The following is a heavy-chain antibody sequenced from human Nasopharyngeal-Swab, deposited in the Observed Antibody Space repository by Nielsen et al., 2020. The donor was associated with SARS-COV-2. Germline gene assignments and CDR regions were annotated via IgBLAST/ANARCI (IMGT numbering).Heavy chain of an antibody. CDR1: GGSITSGSYY. D-gene: IGHD5-24*01. V-gene: IGHV4-39*01. CDR2: IYYTGST. J-gene: IGHJ2*01. Sequence: SETLSLTCTVSGGSITSGSYYWGWIRQPPGKGLEWIGSIYYTGSTYYNPSFETRVTISIDTSKNQFSLKLNSVTAADTAVYFCMRRGDGTGVWYFDLWGRGTLVTVSS. CDR3: MRRGDGTGVWYFDL.